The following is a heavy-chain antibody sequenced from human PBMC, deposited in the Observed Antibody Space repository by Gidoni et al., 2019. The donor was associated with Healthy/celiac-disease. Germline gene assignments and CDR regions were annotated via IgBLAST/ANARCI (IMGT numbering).Heavy chain of an antibody. CDR1: GFPFSRYG. J-gene: IGHJ6*02. Sequence: QVPLVASGGGVVPPGRSLRLSCSASGFPFSRYGMHWVRQAPGKGLEWVAVISYDGSNKYYAESVKGRLTISRDNSKNTLYLQMNSLRAEDTAVYYCEKETSSGYDFYIHGMDVWGQGTTVTVSS. D-gene: IGHD5-12*01. CDR3: EKETSSGYDFYIHGMDV. V-gene: IGHV3-30*18. CDR2: ISYDGSNK.